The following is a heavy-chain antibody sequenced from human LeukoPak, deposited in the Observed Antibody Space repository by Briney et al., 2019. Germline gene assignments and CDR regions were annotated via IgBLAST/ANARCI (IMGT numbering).Heavy chain of an antibody. CDR3: ARIILLSRAARRRGPYYMDV. V-gene: IGHV4-61*09. D-gene: IGHD6-6*01. Sequence: PSQTLSLTCIVSGGSISSGTYYWSWIRQPAGKGLEWIGHIYTSGNTNYNPSLKSRVTISVDTSKNQFSLKLSSVTAADTAVYYCARIILLSRAARRRGPYYMDVWGKGTTVTVSS. CDR1: GGSISSGTYY. J-gene: IGHJ6*03. CDR2: IYTSGNT.